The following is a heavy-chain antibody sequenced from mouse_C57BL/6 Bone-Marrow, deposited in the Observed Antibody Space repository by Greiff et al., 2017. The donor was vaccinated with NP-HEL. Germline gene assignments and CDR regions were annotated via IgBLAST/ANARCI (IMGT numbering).Heavy chain of an antibody. CDR3: ARHSIPTFAY. Sequence: EVQGVESGGGLVKPGGSLKLSCAASGFTFSSYTMSWVRQTPEKRLEWVATISGGGGNTYYPDSVKGRFTISRDNAKNTLYLQMSSLRSEDTALYYCARHSIPTFAYWGQGTLVTVSA. CDR2: ISGGGGNT. CDR1: GFTFSSYT. V-gene: IGHV5-9*01. D-gene: IGHD5-1-1*01. J-gene: IGHJ3*01.